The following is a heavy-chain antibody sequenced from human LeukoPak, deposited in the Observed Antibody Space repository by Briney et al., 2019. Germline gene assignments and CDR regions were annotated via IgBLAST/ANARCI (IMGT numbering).Heavy chain of an antibody. J-gene: IGHJ4*02. D-gene: IGHD6-19*01. CDR3: ARDLKAVAGTFDY. CDR2: ISSSSSYK. CDR1: GFTFSSYS. V-gene: IGHV3-21*01. Sequence: PGGSLRLSCAASGFTFSSYSMNWVRQAPGKGLEWVSSISSSSSYKYYADSVKGRFTISRDNAKNSLYLQMNSLRAEDTAVYYCARDLKAVAGTFDYWGQGTLVTVSS.